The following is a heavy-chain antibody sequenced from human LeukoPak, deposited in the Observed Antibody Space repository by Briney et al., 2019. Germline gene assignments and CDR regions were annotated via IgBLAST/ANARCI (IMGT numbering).Heavy chain of an antibody. V-gene: IGHV3-11*06. CDR1: GFTFSDYY. J-gene: IGHJ6*02. CDR2: ISSSSSYT. D-gene: IGHD2-2*01. CDR3: AKYQLLYGMDV. Sequence: PGGSLRLSCAASGFTFSDYYMSWIRQAPGKGLEWVSCISSSSSYTSYADSVKGRFTISRDNAKNSLYLQMNSLRAEDTAVYYCAKYQLLYGMDVWGQGTTVTVSS.